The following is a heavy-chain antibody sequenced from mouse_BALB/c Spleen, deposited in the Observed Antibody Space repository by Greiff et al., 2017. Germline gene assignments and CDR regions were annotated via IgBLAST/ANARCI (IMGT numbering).Heavy chain of an antibody. V-gene: IGHV5-6*01. Sequence: EVKVVESGGDLVKPGGSLKLSCAASGFTFSSYGMSWVRQTPDKRLEWVATISSGGSYTYYPDSVKGRFTISRDNAKNTLYLQMSSLKSEDTAMYYCASIMDYWGQGTTLTVAS. CDR2: ISSGGSYT. CDR1: GFTFSSYG. CDR3: ASIMDY. J-gene: IGHJ2*01.